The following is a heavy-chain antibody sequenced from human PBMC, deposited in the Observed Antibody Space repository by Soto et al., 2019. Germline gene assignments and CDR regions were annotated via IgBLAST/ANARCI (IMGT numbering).Heavy chain of an antibody. V-gene: IGHV3-66*01. CDR3: ARDGQYCSGGSCYSLFAFDI. J-gene: IGHJ3*02. D-gene: IGHD2-15*01. Sequence: GGSLRLSFGASAFTVSGNYMSWVRQAPGKGLEWVSVIYSGGSTYYADSVKGRFTISRDNSKNTLYLQMNSLRAEGTAVYYCARDGQYCSGGSCYSLFAFDIWGQGTMVTVSS. CDR1: AFTVSGNY. CDR2: IYSGGST.